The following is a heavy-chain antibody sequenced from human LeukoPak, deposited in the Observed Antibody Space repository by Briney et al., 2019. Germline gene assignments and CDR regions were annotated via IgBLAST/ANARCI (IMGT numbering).Heavy chain of an antibody. D-gene: IGHD3-10*01. CDR2: INHSGST. V-gene: IGHV4-34*01. J-gene: IGHJ6*04. CDR3: ARWYYGSGSYYYYYGMDV. CDR1: GGSFSGYY. Sequence: SETLSLTCAVYGGSFSGYYWSWIRQPPGKGLEWIGEINHSGSTNYNPSLKGRVTISVDTSKNQFSLKLSSVTAADTAVYYCARWYYGSGSYYYYYGMDVWGKGTTVTVSS.